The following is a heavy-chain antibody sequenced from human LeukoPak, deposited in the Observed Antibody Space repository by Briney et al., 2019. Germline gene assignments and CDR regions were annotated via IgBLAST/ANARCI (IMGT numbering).Heavy chain of an antibody. Sequence: ASVTVSCKASGYTFTSYYMHWVRQAPGQGLEWMGIINPSGGSTSYAQKLEGRVTMTRDMSTSTVYMELSSLRSEDTAVYYCARVSVPAAYYYYYGMDVWGQGTTVTVSS. D-gene: IGHD2-2*01. J-gene: IGHJ6*02. CDR3: ARVSVPAAYYYYYGMDV. CDR1: GYTFTSYY. CDR2: INPSGGST. V-gene: IGHV1-46*01.